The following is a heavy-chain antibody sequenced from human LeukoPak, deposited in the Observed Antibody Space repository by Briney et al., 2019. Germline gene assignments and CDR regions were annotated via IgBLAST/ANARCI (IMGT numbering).Heavy chain of an antibody. Sequence: GGSLRLSCAASGFTFSSYNMNWVRQAPGKGLEWVSGISWNSGSIGYADSVKGRFTISRDNAKNSLYLQMNSLRAEDTALYYCAKGPRWYYDILTGSALAYYFDYWGQGTLVTVSS. CDR3: AKGPRWYYDILTGSALAYYFDY. CDR2: ISWNSGSI. CDR1: GFTFSSYN. J-gene: IGHJ4*02. V-gene: IGHV3-9*01. D-gene: IGHD3-9*01.